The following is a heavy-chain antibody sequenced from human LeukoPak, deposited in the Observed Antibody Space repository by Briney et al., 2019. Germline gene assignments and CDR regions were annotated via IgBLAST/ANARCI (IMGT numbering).Heavy chain of an antibody. J-gene: IGHJ4*02. V-gene: IGHV4-59*01. CDR1: GGSINTYY. CDR2: INYIGST. CDR3: ARVRRESSGYPNYSDY. Sequence: PSETLSLTCTVSGGSINTYYWSWIRQPPGKGLEWIGYINYIGSTNYSPSLKSRVTISVDTSENQFSLKLSSVTAADTAVYFCARVRRESSGYPNYSDYWGQGTLVTVSS. D-gene: IGHD3-22*01.